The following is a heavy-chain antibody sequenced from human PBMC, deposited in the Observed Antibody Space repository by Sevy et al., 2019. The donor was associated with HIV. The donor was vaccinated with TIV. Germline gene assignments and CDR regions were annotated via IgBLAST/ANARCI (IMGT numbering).Heavy chain of an antibody. CDR2: IYTSGST. D-gene: IGHD3-22*01. CDR1: GGSISSYY. J-gene: IGHJ4*02. CDR3: ARDTPHDSSGYSHRNDY. Sequence: SETLSLTCTVSGGSISSYYWSWIRQPAGKGLEWIGRIYTSGSTNYNPSLKSRVTMSVDTSKNQFSLKLSSVTAADTAVYYCARDTPHDSSGYSHRNDYWGQGTLVTVSS. V-gene: IGHV4-4*07.